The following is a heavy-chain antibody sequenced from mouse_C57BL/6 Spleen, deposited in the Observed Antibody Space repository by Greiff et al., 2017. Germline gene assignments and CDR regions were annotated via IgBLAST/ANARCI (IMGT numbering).Heavy chain of an antibody. Sequence: QVQLQQPGAELVKPGASVKMSCKASGYTFTSYWITWVKQRPGQGLEWIGDIYPGSGSTNYNEKFKSKATLTVDTSSSTAYMQLSSLTSEDSAVYSCARSDYYDYEAWFAYWGQGTLVTVSA. CDR3: ARSDYYDYEAWFAY. V-gene: IGHV1-55*01. J-gene: IGHJ3*01. CDR2: IYPGSGST. D-gene: IGHD2-4*01. CDR1: GYTFTSYW.